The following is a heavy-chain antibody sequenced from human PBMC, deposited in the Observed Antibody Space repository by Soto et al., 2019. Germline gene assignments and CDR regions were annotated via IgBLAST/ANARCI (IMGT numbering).Heavy chain of an antibody. Sequence: SVKVSCKASGGTFSSYAISWVRQAPGQGLEWMGGIIPIFGTANYAQKFQGRVTITADESTSTAYMELSSLRSEDTAVYYCARGKIGVITLSYYYYGMDVWGQGTTVTVSS. CDR2: IIPIFGTA. V-gene: IGHV1-69*13. J-gene: IGHJ6*02. CDR1: GGTFSSYA. D-gene: IGHD3-22*01. CDR3: ARGKIGVITLSYYYYGMDV.